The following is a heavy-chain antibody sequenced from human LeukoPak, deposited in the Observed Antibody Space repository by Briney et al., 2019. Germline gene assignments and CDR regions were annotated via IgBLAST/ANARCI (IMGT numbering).Heavy chain of an antibody. Sequence: GASVKVSCKVSGYTLTELSMHWVRQAPGKGLEWMGGFDPEDGETIYAQKFQGRVTMTEDTSTDTAYMELSSLRSEDTAVYYCARVPPRSPWGSGSFFVDYWGQGTLVTVSS. CDR1: GYTLTELS. J-gene: IGHJ4*02. D-gene: IGHD3-10*01. CDR2: FDPEDGET. V-gene: IGHV1-24*01. CDR3: ARVPPRSPWGSGSFFVDY.